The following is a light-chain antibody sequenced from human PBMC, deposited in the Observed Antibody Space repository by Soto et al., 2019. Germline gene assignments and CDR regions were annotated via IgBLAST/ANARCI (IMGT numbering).Light chain of an antibody. J-gene: IGKJ1*01. CDR3: LQHNTFPWT. CDR1: QGVSNY. V-gene: IGKV1-17*01. CDR2: AAS. Sequence: DIQLTQSPSSLSASVGDRVTITCRASQGVSNYLTWYQQKPGEAPKRLIYAASTLHSGVPSRFSGSGSGNEFTLTISSLQPEDFAIYYCLQHNTFPWTFGQGTRVDI.